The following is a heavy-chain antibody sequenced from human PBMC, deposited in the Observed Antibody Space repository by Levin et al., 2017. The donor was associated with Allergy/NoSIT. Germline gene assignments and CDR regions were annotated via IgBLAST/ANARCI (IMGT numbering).Heavy chain of an antibody. Sequence: KSSETLSLTCTVSGGSISSGDYYWSWIRQHPGKGLEWIGYISYSGNAYYNPSLKSRVIISVDTSKNQFSLRLSSVTAADTAVYYCARRRDDDHSSGYYYNWFDPWGQGTLVTVSS. J-gene: IGHJ5*02. CDR1: GGSISSGDYY. D-gene: IGHD3-22*01. CDR3: ARRRDDDHSSGYYYNWFDP. V-gene: IGHV4-31*03. CDR2: ISYSGNA.